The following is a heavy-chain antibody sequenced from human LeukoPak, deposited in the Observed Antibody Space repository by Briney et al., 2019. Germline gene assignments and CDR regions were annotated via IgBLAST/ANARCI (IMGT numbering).Heavy chain of an antibody. J-gene: IGHJ6*02. CDR2: IYYSGST. Sequence: PSETLSLTCSVSGGSISSSSYYWGWIRQPPGQGLEWIGTIYYSGSTYYNPSLKSRVTMSVDTSKNQFSLKLSSVTAADTAVYYCARSPQSGWFGELPNYYYGMDVWGQGTTVTVSS. CDR1: GGSISSSSYY. CDR3: ARSPQSGWFGELPNYYYGMDV. D-gene: IGHD3-10*01. V-gene: IGHV4-39*07.